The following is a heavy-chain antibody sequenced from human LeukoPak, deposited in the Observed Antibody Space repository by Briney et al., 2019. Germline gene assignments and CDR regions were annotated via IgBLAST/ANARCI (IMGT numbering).Heavy chain of an antibody. J-gene: IGHJ6*03. D-gene: IGHD5-18*01. CDR2: IYYSGST. Sequence: PSETLSLTCTVSGGSISSYYWSWIRQPPGKGLEWIGYIYYSGSTNYNPSLKSRVTISVDTSKNQFSLKLSSVTAADTAVYYCARNRGYSYGWGLDYYYYMDVWGKGTTVTVSS. CDR3: ARNRGYSYGWGLDYYYYMDV. CDR1: GGSISSYY. V-gene: IGHV4-59*01.